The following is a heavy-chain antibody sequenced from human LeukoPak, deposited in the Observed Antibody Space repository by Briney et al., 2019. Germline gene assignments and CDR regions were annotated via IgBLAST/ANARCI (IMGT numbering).Heavy chain of an antibody. V-gene: IGHV4-61*02. CDR2: IYTSGST. J-gene: IGHJ6*03. CDR1: GGSISSGSYY. D-gene: IGHD3-10*01. CDR3: ARVVLTMVRGVIMNYYYYYMDV. Sequence: PSEALSLTCTVSGGSISSGSYYWSWIRQPAGKGLEWIGRIYTSGSTNYNPSLKSRVTISVDTSKNQFSLKLSSVTAADTAVYYCARVVLTMVRGVIMNYYYYYMDVWGKGTTVTVSS.